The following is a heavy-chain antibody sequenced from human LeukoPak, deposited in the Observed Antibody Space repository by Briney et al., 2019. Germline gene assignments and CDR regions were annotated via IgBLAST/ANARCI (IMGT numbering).Heavy chain of an antibody. D-gene: IGHD3-22*01. V-gene: IGHV1-18*01. CDR3: ARAEYYYDSSGYPLLVDY. CDR2: ISAYNGNT. Sequence: ASVKVSCKASGYTFTSYGISWVRQAPGQGLEWMGWISAYNGNTNYAQKLQGRVTMTTDTSTSTAYMELRSLRSDDTAVYYCARAEYYYDSSGYPLLVDYWGQGTLVTVSS. J-gene: IGHJ4*02. CDR1: GYTFTSYG.